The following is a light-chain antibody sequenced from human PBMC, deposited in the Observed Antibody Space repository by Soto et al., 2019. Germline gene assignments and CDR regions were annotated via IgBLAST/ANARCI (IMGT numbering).Light chain of an antibody. J-gene: IGLJ1*01. CDR2: DVS. Sequence: QSVLTQPASVSGSPGQSIAISCTGSSSDGGSYNYVSWYQQHPGKAPKLMIYDVSNRPSGVSSRFSGSKSGNTASLTISGLQAEDEADYYCTSYRSSTLFVFGTGTKLTVL. CDR1: SSDGGSYNY. V-gene: IGLV2-14*03. CDR3: TSYRSSTLFV.